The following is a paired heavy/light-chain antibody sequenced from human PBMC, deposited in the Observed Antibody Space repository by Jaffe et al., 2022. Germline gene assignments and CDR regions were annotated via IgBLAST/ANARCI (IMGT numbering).Light chain of an antibody. CDR3: GTWDSSLSAGPVV. Sequence: QSVLTQPPSVSAAPGQKVTISCSGSSSNIGNNYVSWYQQLPGTAPKLLIYENNKRPSGIPDRFSGSKSGTSATLGITGLQTGDEADYYCGTWDSSLSAGPVVFGGGTKLTVL. J-gene: IGLJ2*01. V-gene: IGLV1-51*02. CDR2: ENN. CDR1: SSNIGNNY.
Heavy chain of an antibody. CDR1: GGTFSSYA. CDR3: ATTPLYSYGSGYYFDY. D-gene: IGHD5-18*01. V-gene: IGHV1-69*05. Sequence: QVQLVQSGAEVKKPGSSVKVSCKASGGTFSSYAISWVRQAPGQGLEWMGGIIPIFGTANYAQKFQGRVTITTDESTSTAYMELSSLRSEDTAVYYCATTPLYSYGSGYYFDYWGQGTLVTVSS. J-gene: IGHJ4*02. CDR2: IIPIFGTA.